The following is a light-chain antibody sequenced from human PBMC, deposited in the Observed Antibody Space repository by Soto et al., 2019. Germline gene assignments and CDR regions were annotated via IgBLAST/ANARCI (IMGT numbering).Light chain of an antibody. CDR2: EVS. Sequence: QSALTQPASVSGSPGQSITISCTGTSIDVGSYNLVSWYQQHPGKAPKLMIYEVSKRPSGVSNRFSGSKSGNTASLTISGLQAEDEADYYCCSYAGRAYVFGTGTKVTVL. CDR1: SIDVGSYNL. V-gene: IGLV2-23*02. J-gene: IGLJ1*01. CDR3: CSYAGRAYV.